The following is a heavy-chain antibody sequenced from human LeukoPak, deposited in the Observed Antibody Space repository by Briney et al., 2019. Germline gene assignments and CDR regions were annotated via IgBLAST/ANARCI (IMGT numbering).Heavy chain of an antibody. Sequence: ASVKVSCKVSGYTLTELSMHWVRQAPGKGLEWMGGFDPEDGETIYAQKLQGRVTMTTDTSTSTAYMELRSLRSDDTAVYYCARCIGSGWYADYWGQGTLVTVSS. J-gene: IGHJ4*02. D-gene: IGHD6-19*01. CDR2: FDPEDGET. V-gene: IGHV1-24*01. CDR3: ARCIGSGWYADY. CDR1: GYTLTELS.